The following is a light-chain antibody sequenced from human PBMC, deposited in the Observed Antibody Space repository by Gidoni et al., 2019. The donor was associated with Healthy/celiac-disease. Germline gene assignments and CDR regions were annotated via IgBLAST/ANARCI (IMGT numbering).Light chain of an antibody. CDR2: EVS. CDR3: SSYAGSNNVV. Sequence: QSALTQPPSASLSPGQSVTISCTGTSSDVGGYNYVSWYQQHPGKAPKLMIYEVSKRPSGVPDRFSGSKSGNTASLTVSGLQAEDEADYYCSSYAGSNNVVFGGGTKLTVL. V-gene: IGLV2-8*01. CDR1: SSDVGGYNY. J-gene: IGLJ2*01.